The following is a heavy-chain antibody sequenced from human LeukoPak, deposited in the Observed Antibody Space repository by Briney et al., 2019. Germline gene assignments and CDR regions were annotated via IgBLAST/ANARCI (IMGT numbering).Heavy chain of an antibody. V-gene: IGHV3-74*01. CDR1: GFTFSNYW. CDR2: INSDGGIT. J-gene: IGHJ4*02. CDR3: ARDVDAAMDH. D-gene: IGHD5-18*01. Sequence: GESLRLSCAASGFTFSNYWMHWVRQAPGKGLVWVSRINSDGGITTYADSVRGRFTLSRDNAKNTLYLQMNSLGAEDTAVYYCARDVDAAMDHWGQGTLVTVSS.